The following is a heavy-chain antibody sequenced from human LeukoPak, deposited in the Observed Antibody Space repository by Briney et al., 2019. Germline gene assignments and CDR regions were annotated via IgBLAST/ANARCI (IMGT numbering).Heavy chain of an antibody. J-gene: IGHJ3*02. CDR1: GFTFDDYA. CDR2: ISWNSGSI. Sequence: SLRLSCAASGFTFDDYAMHWVRQAPGKGLEWVSGISWNSGSIGYADSVKGRFTISRDNSKNSLYLQMNSLRTEDTALYYCAKGGDYVWGSYRLGAAFDIWGQGTMVTVSS. CDR3: AKGGDYVWGSYRLGAAFDI. D-gene: IGHD3-16*02. V-gene: IGHV3-9*01.